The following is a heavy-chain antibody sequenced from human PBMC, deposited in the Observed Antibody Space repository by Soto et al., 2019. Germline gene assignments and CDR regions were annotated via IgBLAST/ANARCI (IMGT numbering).Heavy chain of an antibody. D-gene: IGHD1-1*01. J-gene: IGHJ5*02. CDR3: VRDGTKTLRDWFDP. CDR1: GASSSGFY. Sequence: PSETLSLTCTVSGASSSGFYWSWIRKSAGKGLEWIGRIYAPGTTDYNPSLKSRVMMSVDTSKKQFSLKLRSVTAADTAVYYCVRDGTKTLRDWFDPWGQGISVTVSA. CDR2: IYAPGTT. V-gene: IGHV4-4*07.